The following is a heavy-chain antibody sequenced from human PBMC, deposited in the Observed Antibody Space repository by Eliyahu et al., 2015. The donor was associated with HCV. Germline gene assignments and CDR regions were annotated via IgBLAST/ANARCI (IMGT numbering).Heavy chain of an antibody. CDR2: IHFSGST. V-gene: IGHV4-59*01. Sequence: QVQLQESGPGLVKPSETLSLTCTVSGGPITTXYWSRXRPPPGKGLEWIGYIHFSGSTNYNPSLKSRVTMSVDTSKNQFSLDLTSVTAADTATYYCASGGGGIAVTGTGGWFDPWGQGTLVTVSS. D-gene: IGHD6-19*01. CDR3: ASGGGGIAVTGTGGWFDP. J-gene: IGHJ5*02. CDR1: GGPITTXY.